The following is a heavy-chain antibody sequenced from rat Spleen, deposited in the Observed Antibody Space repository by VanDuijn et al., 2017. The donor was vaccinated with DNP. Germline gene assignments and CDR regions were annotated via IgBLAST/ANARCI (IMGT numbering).Heavy chain of an antibody. V-gene: IGHV4-2*01. J-gene: IGHJ1*01. CDR3: ARADYGGYSGGHFDF. Sequence: EVKLVESGGGLVRPGGSLKLSCAASGFNFNNNWMGWVRQAPGKGLEWIGEINKESGTIIYSPSLKDKFAISRDNAQNTLYLQMNKLGSEDTAIYYCARADYGGYSGGHFDFWGPGTMVTVSS. D-gene: IGHD1-11*01. CDR1: GFNFNNNW. CDR2: INKESGTI.